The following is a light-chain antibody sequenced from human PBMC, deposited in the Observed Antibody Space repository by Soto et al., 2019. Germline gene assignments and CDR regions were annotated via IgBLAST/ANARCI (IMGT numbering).Light chain of an antibody. J-gene: IGKJ2*01. CDR2: AAS. CDR3: QQSYSSVMYT. V-gene: IGKV1-39*01. CDR1: QSISYK. Sequence: DIQMTQSPSSLSASVGDRVTVTCRASQSISYKLNWFQQKPVKAPKLLIYAASTLQNGVPSRFSGSGSGTDFTLTISSLQPEDSGTYYCQQSYSSVMYTFGQGTKLEIK.